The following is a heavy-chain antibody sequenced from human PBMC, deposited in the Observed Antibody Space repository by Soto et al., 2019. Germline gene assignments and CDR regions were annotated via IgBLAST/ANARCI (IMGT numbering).Heavy chain of an antibody. V-gene: IGHV3-23*01. CDR3: ARRV. J-gene: IGHJ4*01. CDR1: GFTFSHYP. CDR2: ISAGGDRT. Sequence: EVQVSESGGGLVQPGGSLRLSCATSGFTFSHYPMNWVRQAPGKGLEWVSGISAGGDRTYYADSVKGRFTIFRDNSKNSVSLQMNSLRGEDTAVYYCARRVWGHGTLVTVSS.